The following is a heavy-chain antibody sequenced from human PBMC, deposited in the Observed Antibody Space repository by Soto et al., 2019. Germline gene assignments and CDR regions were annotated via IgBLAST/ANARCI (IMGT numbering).Heavy chain of an antibody. CDR3: ARHPARQGYFDF. CDR1: GGSVSSGNFY. V-gene: IGHV4-61*01. CDR2: IYYTGST. J-gene: IGHJ4*02. Sequence: SETLSLTCTVSGGSVSSGNFYWSWIRQPPGKGLEWIGYIYYTGSTNSNPSLKSRVTISLDTSRNQFSLKLSSVTAADTAVYYCARHPARQGYFDFWGQGTLVTVSS.